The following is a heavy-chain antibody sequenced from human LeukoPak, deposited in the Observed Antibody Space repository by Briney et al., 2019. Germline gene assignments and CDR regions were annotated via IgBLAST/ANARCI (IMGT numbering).Heavy chain of an antibody. D-gene: IGHD6-13*01. Sequence: GRSLRLSCAASGFSFDAYAIHWVRQAPGKGLEWVSGISWNSGRIGCADSVKGRFTISRDNAKNSLYLQMNSLSPEDTAFYCCAKGGAAAGNYWYFDLWGRGTLVTVSS. V-gene: IGHV3-9*01. CDR1: GFSFDAYA. CDR2: ISWNSGRI. J-gene: IGHJ2*01. CDR3: AKGGAAAGNYWYFDL.